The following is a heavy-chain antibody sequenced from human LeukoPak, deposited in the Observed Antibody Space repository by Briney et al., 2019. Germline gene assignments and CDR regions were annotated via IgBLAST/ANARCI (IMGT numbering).Heavy chain of an antibody. J-gene: IGHJ4*02. CDR3: AKGQVSVGASLRFDY. Sequence: GGSLRLSCAASGFTFSKGLEWISAISGNGGDTYYADSAKGRFTISRDNSKNTLYLQMNSLRAEDTAVYYCAKGQVSVGASLRFDYWGQGTLVTVSS. CDR1: GFTFS. CDR2: ISGNGGDT. V-gene: IGHV3-23*01. D-gene: IGHD1-26*01.